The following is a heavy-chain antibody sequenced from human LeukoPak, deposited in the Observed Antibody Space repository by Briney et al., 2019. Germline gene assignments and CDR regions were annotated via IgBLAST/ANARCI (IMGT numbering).Heavy chain of an antibody. J-gene: IGHJ4*02. CDR2: ISGDGGST. CDR3: AKDVGYSSGWRPQRLYYFDY. D-gene: IGHD6-19*01. Sequence: SGGSLRLSCAASGFTFDDYAMHWVRQAPGKGLEWVSLISGDGGSTYYADSVKGRFTISRDNSKNSLYLQMNSLRTEDTALYYCAKDVGYSSGWRPQRLYYFDYWGQGTLVTVSS. CDR1: GFTFDDYA. V-gene: IGHV3-43*02.